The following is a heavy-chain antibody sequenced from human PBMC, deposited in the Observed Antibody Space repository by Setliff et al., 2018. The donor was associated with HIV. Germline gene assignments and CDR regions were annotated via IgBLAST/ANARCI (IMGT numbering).Heavy chain of an antibody. Sequence: SSETLSLTCAVSGGSISVDKWWSWVRQPPGKGLEWIGEIYHSGSTNYNPSLRSRVTISVDKSHNQFSLKLTSVTTADTAVYYCARMIAVTTVWFDPWGQGTLVTVS. CDR2: IYHSGST. J-gene: IGHJ5*02. CDR3: ARMIAVTTVWFDP. D-gene: IGHD4-17*01. CDR1: GGSISVDKW. V-gene: IGHV4-4*02.